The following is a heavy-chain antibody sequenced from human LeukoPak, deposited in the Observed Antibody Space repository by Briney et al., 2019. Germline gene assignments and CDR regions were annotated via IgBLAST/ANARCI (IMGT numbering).Heavy chain of an antibody. V-gene: IGHV3-66*01. CDR3: AKESPHYDY. CDR1: GFPVSTNY. J-gene: IGHJ4*02. CDR2: IFSGGST. Sequence: GGSLRLSCAASGFPVSTNYMSWVRQAPGKGLDWVSIIFSGGSTYYADSVKGRFTISRDSSKNTLYLQMNNLRAEDTAVYYCAKESPHYDYWGQGTLVTVSS.